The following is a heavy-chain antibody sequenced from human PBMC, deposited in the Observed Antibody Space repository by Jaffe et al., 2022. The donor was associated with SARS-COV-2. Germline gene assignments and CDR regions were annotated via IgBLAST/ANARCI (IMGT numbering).Heavy chain of an antibody. CDR2: ISYDGTNK. CDR3: ARDPTDFPSYYYLYGLDA. V-gene: IGHV3-30-3*01. CDR1: GFTFSSYA. J-gene: IGHJ6*02. Sequence: QVQLVESGGGVVQPGRSLRLSCAASGFTFSSYAMYWVRQAPGKGLEWVAVISYDGTNKDYADSVKGRFTISRDNSKNKLYLQMSSLRPEDTAVYYCARDPTDFPSYYYLYGLDAWGQGTTVTVSS.